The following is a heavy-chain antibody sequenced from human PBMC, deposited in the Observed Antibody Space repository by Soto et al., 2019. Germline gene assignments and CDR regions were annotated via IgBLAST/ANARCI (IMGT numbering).Heavy chain of an antibody. CDR2: LNPKSGGT. V-gene: IGHV1-2*02. CDR1: GFNFSDYY. CDR3: ARERYQVLSDGMDV. J-gene: IGHJ6*02. Sequence: ASVKVSCKASGFNFSDYYMHWVREAPGQGLEWMGWLNPKSGGTNYAEKFQGRLTLSRDTSINTAYMELSRLSIDDTALYYCARERYQVLSDGMDVWGQGTTVTVSS. D-gene: IGHD2-2*01.